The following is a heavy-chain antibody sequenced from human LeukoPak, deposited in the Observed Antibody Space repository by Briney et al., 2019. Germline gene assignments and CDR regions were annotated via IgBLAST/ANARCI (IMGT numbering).Heavy chain of an antibody. CDR1: GFTFDDYA. D-gene: IGHD1-1*01. J-gene: IGHJ4*02. CDR2: ISWNSGSI. Sequence: GRSLRLSCAASGFTFDDYAMHWVRQAPGKGLEWVSGISWNSGSIGYADSVKGRFTISRDNAKNSLYLQMNSLRAEDTAVYYCARDIDGGTAIDYWGQGTLVTVSS. V-gene: IGHV3-9*01. CDR3: ARDIDGGTAIDY.